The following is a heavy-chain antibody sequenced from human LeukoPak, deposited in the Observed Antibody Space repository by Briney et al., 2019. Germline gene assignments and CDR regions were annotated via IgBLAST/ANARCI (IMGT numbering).Heavy chain of an antibody. Sequence: SETLSLTCTVSGGSISSVLHYWSWVRQHPGKGLECIGYIHSSGTTYYSPSLKTRLTMSVDTSKNHFSLRLTSVTAADTAMYYCARRATGKWGWFDPWGHGTLVTVSS. CDR1: GGSISSVLHY. V-gene: IGHV4-31*03. CDR2: IHSSGTT. CDR3: ARRATGKWGWFDP. D-gene: IGHD1-1*01. J-gene: IGHJ5*02.